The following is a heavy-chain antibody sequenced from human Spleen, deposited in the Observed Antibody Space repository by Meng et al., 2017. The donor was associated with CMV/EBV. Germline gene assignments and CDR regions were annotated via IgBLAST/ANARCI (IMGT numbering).Heavy chain of an antibody. CDR3: AKDSNYGNAFDI. J-gene: IGHJ3*02. CDR2: ITGDSTYK. Sequence: GESLKISCAASGFTFGSHSMNWVRQAPGKGPEWVSSITGDSTYKHYADSLKGRFTISRDNAKNSLYLQMNSLRAEDTAFYYCAKDSNYGNAFDIWGQGTMVTVSS. V-gene: IGHV3-21*04. D-gene: IGHD4-11*01. CDR1: GFTFGSHS.